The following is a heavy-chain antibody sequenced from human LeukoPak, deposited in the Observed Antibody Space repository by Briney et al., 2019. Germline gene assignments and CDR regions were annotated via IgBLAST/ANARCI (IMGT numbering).Heavy chain of an antibody. Sequence: GGSLRLSCVVSGLTVSNNYMTWVRQAPGKGLEWVSLIFSGGGTYYADSVKGRFTISRDSSKNTLYLQMNSLRVEATPLYYCARDPGAAAGNLWSWGQGTLVTVSS. CDR3: ARDPGAAAGNLWS. CDR2: IFSGGGT. J-gene: IGHJ5*02. CDR1: GLTVSNNY. D-gene: IGHD6-25*01. V-gene: IGHV3-66*01.